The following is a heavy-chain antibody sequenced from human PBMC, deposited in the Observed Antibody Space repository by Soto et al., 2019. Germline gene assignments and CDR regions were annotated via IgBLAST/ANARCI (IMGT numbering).Heavy chain of an antibody. V-gene: IGHV3-23*01. CDR1: GFTFNNCA. J-gene: IGHJ4*02. CDR3: AKDRLAGNFDY. Sequence: TGGSLRLSCAASGFTFNNCAMNWVRQAPGKGLEWVATISATGGSTYYADSVKGRFTISRDNSKNTLYLQMNGLRVEDTAVYYCAKDRLAGNFDYWGQGTQVTVSS. CDR2: ISATGGST.